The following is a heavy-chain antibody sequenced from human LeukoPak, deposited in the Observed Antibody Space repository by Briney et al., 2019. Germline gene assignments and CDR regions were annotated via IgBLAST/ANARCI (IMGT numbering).Heavy chain of an antibody. CDR1: GGSISSSNW. Sequence: SGTLSLTCAVSGGSISSSNWWSWVRQPPGKGLEWIGEINHSGSTNYNPSLKSRVTISVDTSKNQFSLKLSSVTAADTAVYYCARGRGWLQASVDYWGQGTLVTVSS. CDR3: ARGRGWLQASVDY. V-gene: IGHV4-4*02. J-gene: IGHJ4*02. D-gene: IGHD5-24*01. CDR2: INHSGST.